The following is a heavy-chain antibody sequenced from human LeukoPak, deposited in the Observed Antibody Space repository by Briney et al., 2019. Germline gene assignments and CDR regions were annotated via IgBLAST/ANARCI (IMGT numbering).Heavy chain of an antibody. J-gene: IGHJ3*02. D-gene: IGHD5-24*01. CDR1: GFTFSSYS. CDR3: ASSRWLQRDAFDI. Sequence: GGSLRLSCAASGFTFSSYSMNWVRQAPGKGLEWVSSISSSSSYIYYADSVKGRFTISRDNAKSSLYLQMNSLRAEDTAVYYCASSRWLQRDAFDIWGQGTMVTVSS. CDR2: ISSSSSYI. V-gene: IGHV3-21*01.